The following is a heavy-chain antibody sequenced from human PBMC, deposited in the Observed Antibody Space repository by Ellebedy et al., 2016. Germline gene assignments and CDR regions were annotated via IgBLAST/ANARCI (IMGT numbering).Heavy chain of an antibody. CDR1: GFTFSSYP. J-gene: IGHJ3*02. Sequence: GESLKISCAASGFTFSSYPMNWVRQAPGEGLEWLAVIWRDGSIKYYADSVKGRFTISRDNSKNTVYLQMERLRADDTAVYYCAKTALGTYWAFDIWGQGTLVTVSS. CDR2: IWRDGSIK. D-gene: IGHD1-26*01. V-gene: IGHV3-33*06. CDR3: AKTALGTYWAFDI.